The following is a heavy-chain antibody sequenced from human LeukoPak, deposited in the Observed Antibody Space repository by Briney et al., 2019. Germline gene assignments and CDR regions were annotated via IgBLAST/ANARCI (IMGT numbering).Heavy chain of an antibody. D-gene: IGHD3-10*01. Sequence: SETLSLTCAVYGGSFSGYYWSWIRQPPGKGLEWIGEINHSGSTNYNPSLKSRVTMAVDTSKTQFSLKLSSVTAADTAVYYCARDSGTTGEVKFDPWGQGTLVTVSA. CDR2: INHSGST. V-gene: IGHV4-34*01. CDR3: ARDSGTTGEVKFDP. J-gene: IGHJ5*02. CDR1: GGSFSGYY.